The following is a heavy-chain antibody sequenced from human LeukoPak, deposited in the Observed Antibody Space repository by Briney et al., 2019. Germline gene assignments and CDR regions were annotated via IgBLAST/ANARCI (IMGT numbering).Heavy chain of an antibody. D-gene: IGHD3-22*01. CDR3: AGPYYYDSRIDP. V-gene: IGHV4-30-4*01. CDR2: MYYSGST. J-gene: IGHJ5*02. CDR1: GGSISSGDYY. Sequence: PSQTLSLTCTVSGGSISSGDYYWSWIRQPPGKGLEWFAYMYYSGSTYYNPSLKSRVTMSADTSKNQLSLKLSSVTAADTAVYYCAGPYYYDSRIDPWGQGILVTVSS.